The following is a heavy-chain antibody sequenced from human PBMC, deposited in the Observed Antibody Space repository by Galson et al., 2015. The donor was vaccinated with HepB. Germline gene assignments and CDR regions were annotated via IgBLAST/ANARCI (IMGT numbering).Heavy chain of an antibody. Sequence: SLRLSCAASGFTFGTYWMSWVRQAPGKGLQCVALMSFDGTNHFYADSVKGRFTISRDNSRNTLYLQMNSLRPEDTAVYFCAREGGGVHWYAFDLWGRGTMVAVSS. D-gene: IGHD3-16*01. CDR1: GFTFGTYW. CDR3: AREGGGVHWYAFDL. CDR2: MSFDGTNH. J-gene: IGHJ3*01. V-gene: IGHV3-30-3*01.